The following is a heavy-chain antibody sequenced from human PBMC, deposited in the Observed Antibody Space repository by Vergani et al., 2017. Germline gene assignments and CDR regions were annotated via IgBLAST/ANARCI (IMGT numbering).Heavy chain of an antibody. CDR2: IYYSGST. CDR1: GGSISSSSYY. Sequence: QLQLQESGPGLVKPSETLSLTCTVSGGSISSSSYYWGWIRQPPGKGLEWIGSIYYSGSTYYNPSLKSRVTISVDTSKNQFSLKLSSVTAADTAVYYCAEGAAGTYWGDAFDIWGQGTMVTVPS. V-gene: IGHV4-39*07. CDR3: AEGAAGTYWGDAFDI. D-gene: IGHD1-1*01. J-gene: IGHJ3*02.